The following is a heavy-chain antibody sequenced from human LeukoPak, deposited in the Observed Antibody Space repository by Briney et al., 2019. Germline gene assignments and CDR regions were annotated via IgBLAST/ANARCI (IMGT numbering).Heavy chain of an antibody. CDR2: ISYDGSNK. CDR3: VRLVHV. CDR1: GFTFSTYG. J-gene: IGHJ4*02. Sequence: GGSLRLSCAASGFTFSTYGMHWVRQAPGKGLEWVAVISYDGSNKYYADSVKGRFTISRGNSKNSLFLEMTGLTAEDSAVYYCVRLVHVWGQGALVTVSS. V-gene: IGHV3-30*03. D-gene: IGHD2-8*02.